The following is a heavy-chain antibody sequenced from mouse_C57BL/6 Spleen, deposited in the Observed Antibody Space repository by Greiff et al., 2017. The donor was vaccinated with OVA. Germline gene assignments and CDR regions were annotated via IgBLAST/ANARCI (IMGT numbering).Heavy chain of an antibody. V-gene: IGHV1-64*01. CDR3: ARPLYQGAMDY. CDR2: IHPNSGST. D-gene: IGHD2-1*01. CDR1: GYTFTSYW. Sequence: QVQLQHPGAELVKPGASVKLSCKASGYTFTSYWVHWVKQRPGQGLEWIGMIHPNSGSTNYNEKFKSKATLTVDKSSSTAYMQLSSLTSEDSAVYYCARPLYQGAMDYWGQGTSVTVSS. J-gene: IGHJ4*01.